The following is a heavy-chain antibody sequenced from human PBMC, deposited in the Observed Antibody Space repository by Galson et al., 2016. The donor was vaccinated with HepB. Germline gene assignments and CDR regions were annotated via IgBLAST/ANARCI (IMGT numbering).Heavy chain of an antibody. CDR2: IYSGGTI. Sequence: SLRLSCAASGFTVSSNYMSWVRQAPGKGLEWVSVIYSGGTIHYADSVKGRFTISRDNSKNTLYLQMNTLRAEDTAVYYCERGAAAGTRFFDLWGRGTLVTVSS. CDR1: GFTVSSNY. J-gene: IGHJ2*01. D-gene: IGHD6-13*01. CDR3: ERGAAAGTRFFDL. V-gene: IGHV3-53*01.